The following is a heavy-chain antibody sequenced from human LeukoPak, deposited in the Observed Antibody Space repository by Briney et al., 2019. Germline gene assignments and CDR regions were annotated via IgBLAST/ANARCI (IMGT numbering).Heavy chain of an antibody. CDR1: GYTFTSYG. CDR2: ISAYTGDT. D-gene: IGHD5/OR15-5a*01. CDR3: AREYSVYVLGMVLDP. J-gene: IGHJ5*02. Sequence: ASVKVSCKASGYTFTSYGINWVRQAPGQGLEWMGWISAYTGDTNYAQKLQGRVTMTTDTSTSTAYMELRSLRSDDTAVYYCAREYSVYVLGMVLDPWGQGTLVTVSS. V-gene: IGHV1-18*01.